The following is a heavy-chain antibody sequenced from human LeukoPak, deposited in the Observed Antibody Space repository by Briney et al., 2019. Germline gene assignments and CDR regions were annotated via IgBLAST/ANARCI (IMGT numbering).Heavy chain of an antibody. CDR1: GGSFSDYY. V-gene: IGHV4-39*01. D-gene: IGHD1-14*01. CDR3: ARLMTTRTYYFDY. Sequence: SETLSLTCAVYGGSFSDYYWGWTRQPPGKGLEWIGSIYYSGSTYYNPSLKSRVTISVDTSKNQFSLKLSSVTAADTAVYYCARLMTTRTYYFDYWGQGTLVTVSS. CDR2: IYYSGST. J-gene: IGHJ4*02.